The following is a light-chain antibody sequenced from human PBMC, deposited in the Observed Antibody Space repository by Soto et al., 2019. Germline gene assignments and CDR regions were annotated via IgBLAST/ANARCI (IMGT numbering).Light chain of an antibody. J-gene: IGKJ5*01. CDR1: QSVSSR. CDR3: HQYGSSPIT. CDR2: GAS. V-gene: IGKV3-20*01. Sequence: EIVLTQSPATLSLSPGERATLSCRASQSVSSRLAWYQQRPGQAPRLLIYGASSRSTGIPARSSGSGSGTDFTLTISRLEPEDFALFYCHQYGSSPITFGQGTRREIK.